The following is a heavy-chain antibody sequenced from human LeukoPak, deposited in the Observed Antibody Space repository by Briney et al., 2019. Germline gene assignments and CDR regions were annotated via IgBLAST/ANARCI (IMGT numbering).Heavy chain of an antibody. CDR2: ISAYNGNT. D-gene: IGHD2-15*01. J-gene: IGHJ5*02. V-gene: IGHV1-18*01. CDR3: GRLGYCSGSSCPTSYYNWFDP. Sequence: GASVKVSCKAFGYTFTNYGISWVRQAPGQGLEWMGWISAYNGNTNYAQKLQGRVTMTTDTSTSTAYMELTSLRSDDTAVYYCGRLGYCSGSSCPTSYYNWFDPWGQGTLVTVAS. CDR1: GYTFTNYG.